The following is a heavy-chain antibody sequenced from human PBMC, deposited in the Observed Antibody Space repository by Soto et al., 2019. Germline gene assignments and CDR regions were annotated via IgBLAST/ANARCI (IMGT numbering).Heavy chain of an antibody. D-gene: IGHD6-6*01. CDR1: GFSLSNARMG. CDR2: IFSNDEK. V-gene: IGHV2-26*01. J-gene: IGHJ5*02. CDR3: ARIRESIAAPRGGWFDP. Sequence: VTLKESGPVLVKPTETLTLICTVSGFSLSNARMGVSWIRQPPGKALEWLAHIFSNDEKSYSTSLKSRLTISKDTSKSQVVLTMTNMDPVDTATYYCARIRESIAAPRGGWFDPWGQGTLVTVSS.